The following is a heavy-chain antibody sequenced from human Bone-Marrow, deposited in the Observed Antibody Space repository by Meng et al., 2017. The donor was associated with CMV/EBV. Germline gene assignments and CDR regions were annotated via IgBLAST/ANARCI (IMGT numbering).Heavy chain of an antibody. D-gene: IGHD6-19*01. CDR3: ARALHPSSGWTLIPFDY. J-gene: IGHJ4*02. CDR1: GFTFSSYS. Sequence: GESLKISCAASGFTFSSYSMNWVRQAPGQGLEWVSSISSSSSYIYYADSVKGRFTISRDNAKNSLYLQMNSLRAEDTAVYYCARALHPSSGWTLIPFDYWGQGTLVTVSS. V-gene: IGHV3-21*01. CDR2: ISSSSSYI.